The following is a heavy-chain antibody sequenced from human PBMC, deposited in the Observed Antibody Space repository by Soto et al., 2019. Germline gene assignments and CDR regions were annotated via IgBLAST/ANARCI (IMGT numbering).Heavy chain of an antibody. CDR3: ARGSQAASSQYYFHY. D-gene: IGHD2-15*01. CDR1: GYTFTSDY. V-gene: IGHV1-46*03. CDR2: INPSDGST. J-gene: IGHJ4*02. Sequence: ASVKVSCKASGYTFTSDYIHWVRQAPGQGLEWMGIINPSDGSTSYAQKFQGRVTMTRDTSTSTVYMELSSLRSEDTAVYYCARGSQAASSQYYFHYRGQGTLVTVSS.